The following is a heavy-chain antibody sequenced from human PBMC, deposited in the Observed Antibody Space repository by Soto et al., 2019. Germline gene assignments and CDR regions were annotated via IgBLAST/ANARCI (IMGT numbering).Heavy chain of an antibody. J-gene: IGHJ4*02. V-gene: IGHV1-18*01. CDR2: ISAYNGNT. CDR3: ARDPGAIMITFGGVIDYYFDY. Sequence: ASVKVSCKASGYTFTSYGISWVRQAPGQGLEWMGWISAYNGNTNYAQKLQGRVTMTTDTSTSTAYMELRSLRSDDTAVYYCARDPGAIMITFGGVIDYYFDYWGQGTLVTVSS. CDR1: GYTFTSYG. D-gene: IGHD3-16*02.